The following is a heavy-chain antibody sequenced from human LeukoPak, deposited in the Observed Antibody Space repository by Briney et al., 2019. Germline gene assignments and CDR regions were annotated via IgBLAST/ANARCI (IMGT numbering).Heavy chain of an antibody. CDR2: IYPIDSDT. CDR3: ARPSAYGEDAFDV. CDR1: GYSFTNYW. Sequence: GESLKISCKGSGYSFTNYWIGWVRQMPGKGLEWMGIIYPIDSDTRYSPSFRGQVTFSADKSISTAYLQWSGLKASDTAMYYCARPSAYGEDAFDVWGQGTMVTVFS. V-gene: IGHV5-51*01. J-gene: IGHJ3*01. D-gene: IGHD2-21*01.